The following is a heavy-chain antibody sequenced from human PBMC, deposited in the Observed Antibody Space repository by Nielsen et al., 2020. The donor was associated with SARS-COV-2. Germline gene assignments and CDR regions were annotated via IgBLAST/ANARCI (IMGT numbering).Heavy chain of an antibody. CDR3: AKDRAIFMIYFTRGGPDF. CDR2: ISYEGSKQ. V-gene: IGHV3-30*18. J-gene: IGHJ4*02. Sequence: GGSLRLSCAASGFSFTNHGMHWVRQAPGKGLEWVAYISYEGSKQYYADSVKGRFTISRDFSKSTLYLQMNSLRGEDTAVYYCAKDRAIFMIYFTRGGPDFWGQGTLVTVSS. CDR1: GFSFTNHG. D-gene: IGHD2-2*02.